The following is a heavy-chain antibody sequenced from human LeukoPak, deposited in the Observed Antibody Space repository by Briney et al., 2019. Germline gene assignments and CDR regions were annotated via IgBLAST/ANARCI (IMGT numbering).Heavy chain of an antibody. Sequence: SETLSLTCAVYGGSFSTYYWSWNRQSPDKGLEWIGEINQSGNTDYNPSLNSRVTISIDTSNNQFSLKLNSVTAADTAFYYCAREPTMVRGVSWFDPWGQGTLVTVSS. CDR3: AREPTMVRGVSWFDP. D-gene: IGHD3-10*01. CDR1: GGSFSTYY. J-gene: IGHJ5*02. V-gene: IGHV4-34*01. CDR2: INQSGNT.